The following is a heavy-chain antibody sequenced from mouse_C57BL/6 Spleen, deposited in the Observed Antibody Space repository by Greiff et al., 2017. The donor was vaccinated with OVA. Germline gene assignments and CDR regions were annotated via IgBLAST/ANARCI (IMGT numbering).Heavy chain of an antibody. D-gene: IGHD3-2*02. Sequence: VQLQQSGPELVKPGASVKISCKASGYAFSSSWMNWVKQRPGKGLEWIGRIYPGDGDTNYNGKFKGKATLTADKSSSTAYMQLSSLTSEDSAVYFCAREGDLRLAWFAYWGQGTLVTVSA. J-gene: IGHJ3*01. CDR1: GYAFSSSW. CDR2: IYPGDGDT. CDR3: AREGDLRLAWFAY. V-gene: IGHV1-82*01.